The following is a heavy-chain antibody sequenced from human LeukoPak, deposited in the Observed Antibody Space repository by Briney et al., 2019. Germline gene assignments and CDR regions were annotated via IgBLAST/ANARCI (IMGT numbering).Heavy chain of an antibody. CDR2: INHSGNT. V-gene: IGHV4-34*01. D-gene: IGHD3-16*01. Sequence: SETLSLTCAVYGGSFSGYYWSWIRQPPGKGLEWIGEINHSGNTNYNPSLKSRVTISVDTSKNQFSLKLSSVTAADTAVYFCVREGEWALPFDYWGQGTLVTVSS. J-gene: IGHJ4*02. CDR1: GGSFSGYY. CDR3: VREGEWALPFDY.